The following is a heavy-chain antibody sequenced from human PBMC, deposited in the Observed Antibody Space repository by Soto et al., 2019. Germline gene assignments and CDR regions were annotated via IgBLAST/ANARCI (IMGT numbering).Heavy chain of an antibody. J-gene: IGHJ6*01. Sequence: QVQLVQSGAEVKKPGPSVKVSCKASGGTFSSYAISWVRQAPGQGLEWMGGIIPIFGTANYAQKFQGRVTITADEYTSTAYMELSSLRSEDTAVYYCARSDAYCSGGSCYQIRYGMDVWGQGTTVTVSS. CDR1: GGTFSSYA. V-gene: IGHV1-69*01. CDR2: IIPIFGTA. CDR3: ARSDAYCSGGSCYQIRYGMDV. D-gene: IGHD2-15*01.